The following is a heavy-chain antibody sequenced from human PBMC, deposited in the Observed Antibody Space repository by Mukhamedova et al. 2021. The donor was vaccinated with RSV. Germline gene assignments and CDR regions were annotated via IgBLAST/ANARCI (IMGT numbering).Heavy chain of an antibody. D-gene: IGHD4-23*01. J-gene: IGHJ4*02. Sequence: GLEWIGSIYYSGSTYYNPSLKSRVTIAVDTSKNQFSLKLSSVTAADTAVYYCAGSGISGPPTYFDYWGQGTLVTVSS. CDR2: IYYSGST. V-gene: IGHV4-39*01. CDR3: AGSGISGPPTYFDY.